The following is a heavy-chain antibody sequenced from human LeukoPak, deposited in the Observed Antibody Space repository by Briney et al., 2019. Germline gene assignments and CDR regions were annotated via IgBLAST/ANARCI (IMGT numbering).Heavy chain of an antibody. J-gene: IGHJ3*02. D-gene: IGHD3-10*01. CDR2: IYHSGST. CDR3: ARVVLYELWFGELCAAFDI. Sequence: SETLSLTCTVSGGSISSYYWSWIRQPPGKGLEWIGYIYHSGSTYYNPSLKSRVTISVDRSKNQFSLKLSSVTAADTAVYYCARVVLYELWFGELCAAFDIWGQGTMVTVSS. V-gene: IGHV4-59*12. CDR1: GGSISSYY.